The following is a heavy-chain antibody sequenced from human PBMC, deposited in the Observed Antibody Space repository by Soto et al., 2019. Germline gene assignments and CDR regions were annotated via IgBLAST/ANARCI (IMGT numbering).Heavy chain of an antibody. J-gene: IGHJ4*02. CDR2: IYYSGST. Sequence: QLQLQESGPGLVKPSETLSLTCTVSGGSISSSSYYWGWIRQPPGKGLEWIGSIYYSGSTYYTPSLKSRGTMSVDRSKNPFSRKLSCVTAADTAVDYCAKGVYSNYVYYWGQGTLVIVST. D-gene: IGHD4-4*01. CDR1: GGSISSSSYY. V-gene: IGHV4-39*01. CDR3: AKGVYSNYVYY.